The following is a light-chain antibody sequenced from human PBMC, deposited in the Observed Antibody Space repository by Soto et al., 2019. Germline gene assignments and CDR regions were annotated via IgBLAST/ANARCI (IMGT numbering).Light chain of an antibody. CDR3: QQSYSTPPMYT. V-gene: IGKV1-39*01. CDR1: QSISSY. Sequence: DIQITQSPSSLSASVGDRVTITCRSSQSISSYLNWYQQKPGKAPNLLIYAASSLQSGVPSRFSGSGSATDFTLTISSLQPEDFATYYCQQSYSTPPMYTFGQGTK. CDR2: AAS. J-gene: IGKJ2*01.